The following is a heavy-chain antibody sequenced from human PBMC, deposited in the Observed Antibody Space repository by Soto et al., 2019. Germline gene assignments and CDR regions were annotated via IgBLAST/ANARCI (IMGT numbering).Heavy chain of an antibody. J-gene: IGHJ6*02. V-gene: IGHV3-48*03. CDR1: GFSFSNFE. CDR2: INTAGSTK. D-gene: IGHD2-2*01. CDR3: ARAECSTPNCLTAYYSYGLAV. Sequence: GSLRLSCAASGFSFSNFEMHWVRQAPGKGLEWVSYINTAGSTKYYAKSVKGRFTISRDNARNSLFLQLNSLRAEDTAVYYCARAECSTPNCLTAYYSYGLAVWGQGTTVTVSS.